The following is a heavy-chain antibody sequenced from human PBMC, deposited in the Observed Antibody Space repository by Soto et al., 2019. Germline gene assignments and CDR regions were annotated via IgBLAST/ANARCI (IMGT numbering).Heavy chain of an antibody. CDR2: MNPNSGHT. J-gene: IGHJ5*02. CDR3: ASDMSTT. CDR1: GYTFTSHD. D-gene: IGHD2-2*01. Sequence: QVQLVQSGAEVKKPGASVKVSCKASGYTFTSHDINWMRQATGQGLEWMGWMNPNSGHTNYAQKFQGRVTMTRDTSISTAYMELTSLRPEDTAIYYCASDMSTTWGQGTLVTVSS. V-gene: IGHV1-8*01.